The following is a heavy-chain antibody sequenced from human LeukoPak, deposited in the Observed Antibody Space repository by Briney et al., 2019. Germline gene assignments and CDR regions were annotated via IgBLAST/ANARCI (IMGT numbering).Heavy chain of an antibody. D-gene: IGHD6-13*01. CDR3: ARVFTSAPGDDY. Sequence: GGSPRLSCAASGFIFSDYNMNWVRQAPGKGLEWVSYISSRSSTIYYAESVKGRFTISRDNAKNSLYLQMNSLRDEDTAVYYCARVFTSAPGDDYWGLGTLVTVSS. J-gene: IGHJ4*02. V-gene: IGHV3-48*02. CDR1: GFIFSDYN. CDR2: ISSRSSTI.